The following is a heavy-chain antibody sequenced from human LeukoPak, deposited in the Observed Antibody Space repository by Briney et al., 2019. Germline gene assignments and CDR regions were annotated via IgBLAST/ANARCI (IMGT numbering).Heavy chain of an antibody. V-gene: IGHV3-20*04. CDR1: GFTFDDYG. D-gene: IGHD3-9*01. CDR3: ARGVRYFDWLLAFDY. CDR2: INWNGGSA. J-gene: IGHJ4*02. Sequence: PGGSLRLSCAASGFTFDDYGMSWVRQAPGKGLEWVSGINWNGGSAGYADSVKGRFTISRDNAKNSLYLQMNSLRAEDTALYYCARGVRYFDWLLAFDYWGQGTLVTVSS.